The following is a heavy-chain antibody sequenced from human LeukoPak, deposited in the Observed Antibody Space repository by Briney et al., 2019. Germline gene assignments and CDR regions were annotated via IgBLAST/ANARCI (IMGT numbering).Heavy chain of an antibody. Sequence: PSETLSLTCTVSGGSISSGGYYWSWLRQHPGKGLEWIGYIYYSGSTYYNPSLKSRVTISVDTSKNQFSLKLSSVTAADTAVYYCARGVGDSSGDSFDYWGQGTLVTVSS. J-gene: IGHJ4*02. V-gene: IGHV4-31*03. CDR2: IYYSGST. CDR3: ARGVGDSSGDSFDY. D-gene: IGHD3-22*01. CDR1: GGSISSGGYY.